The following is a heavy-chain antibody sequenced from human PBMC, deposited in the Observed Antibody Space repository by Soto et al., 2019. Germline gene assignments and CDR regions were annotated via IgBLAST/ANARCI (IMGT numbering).Heavy chain of an antibody. CDR1: GFTFSSYW. CDR2: INTDGRDR. V-gene: IGHV3-74*01. CDR3: ARDSSRGADG. D-gene: IGHD5-12*01. Sequence: EVQVVESGGGFIEPGVSLRLSCAISGFTFSSYWMHWLRQAPGKGPVWVALINTDGRDRRYADSVKGRFTVSRDNAKNTLYLEMNSMRVEDAAVYYCARDSSRGADGWGKGTKVTVSS. J-gene: IGHJ6*04.